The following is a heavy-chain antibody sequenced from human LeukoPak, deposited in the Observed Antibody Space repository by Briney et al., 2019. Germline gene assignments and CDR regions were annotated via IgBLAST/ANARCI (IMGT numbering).Heavy chain of an antibody. Sequence: SETLSLTCTVAGGSISIYYWSWIRQPPGKGLEWIGYIYNSGSTNYNPSLKSRVTISVDTSKNQFSLNLGSVTAADTAVYYCVRDRELNYWGQGTLVTVSS. D-gene: IGHD3-10*01. J-gene: IGHJ4*02. CDR3: VRDRELNY. CDR2: IYNSGST. CDR1: GGSISIYY. V-gene: IGHV4-59*01.